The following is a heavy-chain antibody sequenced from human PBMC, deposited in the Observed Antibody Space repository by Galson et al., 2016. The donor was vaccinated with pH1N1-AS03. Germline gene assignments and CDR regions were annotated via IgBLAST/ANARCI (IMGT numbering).Heavy chain of an antibody. V-gene: IGHV1-3*01. D-gene: IGHD3-10*01. Sequence: SVKVSCKASGYTFTKYAIHWVRQAPGQRPEWMGWITVGNGNTKYSQKFQGRVTITRDSSANTAYMELSSLRSEDTAVFYCARDPYYGSGTSSDGVLNWFDPWGQGTLVTVSS. CDR2: ITVGNGNT. J-gene: IGHJ5*02. CDR3: ARDPYYGSGTSSDGVLNWFDP. CDR1: GYTFTKYA.